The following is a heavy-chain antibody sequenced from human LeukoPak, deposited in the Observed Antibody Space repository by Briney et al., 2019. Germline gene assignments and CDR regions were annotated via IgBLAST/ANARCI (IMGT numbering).Heavy chain of an antibody. CDR1: GYTFTSYA. CDR3: ARDPSPIVATIYDY. D-gene: IGHD5-12*01. J-gene: IGHJ4*02. CDR2: INTNTGNP. Sequence: GASVKVSCKASGYTFTSYAMNWVRQAPGQGLEWMGWINTNTGNPTYAQGFTGRFVFSLDTSVSTAYLQISSLKAEDTAVYYCARDPSPIVATIYDYWGQGTLVTVSS. V-gene: IGHV7-4-1*02.